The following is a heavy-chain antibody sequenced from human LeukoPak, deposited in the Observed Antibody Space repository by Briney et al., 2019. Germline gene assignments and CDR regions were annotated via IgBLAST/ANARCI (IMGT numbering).Heavy chain of an antibody. Sequence: GGSLRLSCAASGFTFSDYAMHWVRQAPGKGLEWVALISHDGSNKYYADSAKGRFTISRDNSKNTLYLEMNSLRVEDTAVYYCAKDRKWSYYGFDYWGQGTLVTVSS. V-gene: IGHV3-30*18. CDR3: AKDRKWSYYGFDY. CDR1: GFTFSDYA. D-gene: IGHD3-10*01. J-gene: IGHJ4*02. CDR2: ISHDGSNK.